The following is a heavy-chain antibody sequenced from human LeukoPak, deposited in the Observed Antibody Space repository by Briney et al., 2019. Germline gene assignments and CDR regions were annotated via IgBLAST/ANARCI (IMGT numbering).Heavy chain of an antibody. CDR3: ARDGYSSGWYTIDY. Sequence: SETLSLTCTVSGGSISRYYWSWIRRPPGKGLEWIGYIDDSGNTNYNPSLKSQVTISVDKSKNQFSLKLSFVTAADTAMYYCARDGYSSGWYTIDYWGQGTLVTVSS. V-gene: IGHV4-59*01. J-gene: IGHJ4*02. CDR2: IDDSGNT. CDR1: GGSISRYY. D-gene: IGHD6-19*01.